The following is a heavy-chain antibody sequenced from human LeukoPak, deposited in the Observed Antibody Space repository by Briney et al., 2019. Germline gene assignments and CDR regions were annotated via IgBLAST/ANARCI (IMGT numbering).Heavy chain of an antibody. J-gene: IGHJ5*02. CDR3: ARDSTFFKLLDPRTNWFDP. Sequence: SETLSLTCAVYGGSFSGYYWGWIRQPPGQGLEWIGSMYHSGSTYYNPSLKSRVTISVDTSKNQFSLKLSSVTAADTAVYYCARDSTFFKLLDPRTNWFDPWGQGTLVTVSP. CDR1: GGSFSGYY. CDR2: MYHSGST. V-gene: IGHV4-38-2*02. D-gene: IGHD2-21*01.